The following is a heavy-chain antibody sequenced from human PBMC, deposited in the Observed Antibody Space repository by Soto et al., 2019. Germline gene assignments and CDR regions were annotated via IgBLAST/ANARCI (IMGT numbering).Heavy chain of an antibody. CDR2: ISYDGSDK. J-gene: IGHJ4*02. Sequence: GGSLRLSCAASGFIFSNYGMHWVRQAPGKGLEWVAVISYDGSDKYYADSVKGRFTISRDKSKKTLYVQMTSLRREDTAVYYCARETVDTTLARFDYWGQGTLVTVSS. CDR1: GFIFSNYG. V-gene: IGHV3-30*03. D-gene: IGHD5-18*01. CDR3: ARETVDTTLARFDY.